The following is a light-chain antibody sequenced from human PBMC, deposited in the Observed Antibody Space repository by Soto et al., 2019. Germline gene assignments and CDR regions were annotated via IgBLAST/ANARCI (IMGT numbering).Light chain of an antibody. Sequence: EIVLTQSPGTLSLSPGERATLSCRASQSVSSSYLAWYQQKPGQAPRLLIYGASSSATGIPDRFSGSGYGTDFTLTISKLETEDFAVYYCQQYYSSPITFGQGTRLEIK. CDR1: QSVSSSY. CDR3: QQYYSSPIT. CDR2: GAS. V-gene: IGKV3-20*01. J-gene: IGKJ5*01.